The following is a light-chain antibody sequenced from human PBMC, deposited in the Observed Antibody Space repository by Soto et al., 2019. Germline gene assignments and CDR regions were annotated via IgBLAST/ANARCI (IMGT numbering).Light chain of an antibody. J-gene: IGLJ2*01. CDR3: ASWDDSLNGPV. V-gene: IGLV1-44*01. Sequence: QPVLTQPPSASVTPGQRVTISCSGSTSTIGGNAVNWYQQLPGTAPKLLMYSNNQRPSGVPDRFSGSKSGTSASLAISGLQSEDEAEYYCASWDDSLNGPVFGGGTKLTVL. CDR2: SNN. CDR1: TSTIGGNA.